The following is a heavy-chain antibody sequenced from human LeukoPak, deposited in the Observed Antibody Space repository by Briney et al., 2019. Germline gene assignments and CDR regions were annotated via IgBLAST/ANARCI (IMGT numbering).Heavy chain of an antibody. CDR2: ISYDGSNK. J-gene: IGHJ4*02. Sequence: PGRSLRLSCAASGFTFSSYGMHWVRQAPGKGLEWVAVISYDGSNKYYADSVKGRFTISRDNSKNTLYLQMNSLRAEDTAVYYCAKADCSSTSCYLYSIDYWGQGTLVTVSS. CDR1: GFTFSSYG. D-gene: IGHD2-2*01. V-gene: IGHV3-30*18. CDR3: AKADCSSTSCYLYSIDY.